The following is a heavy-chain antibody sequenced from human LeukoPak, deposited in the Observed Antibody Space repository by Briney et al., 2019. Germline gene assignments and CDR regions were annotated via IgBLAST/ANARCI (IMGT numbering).Heavy chain of an antibody. CDR3: AKFRGSEKTVIDC. D-gene: IGHD3-16*01. CDR1: GFTFRSYA. J-gene: IGHJ4*02. V-gene: IGHV3-23*01. Sequence: GGSLRLSCAASGFTFRSYAMSWVRQAPGKGLEWVSTISGGGGRTWYADSVKGRFTISRDNSKNTVDVQLNSLRAEDTAVYYCAKFRGSEKTVIDCWGQGTPVTVSS. CDR2: ISGGGGRT.